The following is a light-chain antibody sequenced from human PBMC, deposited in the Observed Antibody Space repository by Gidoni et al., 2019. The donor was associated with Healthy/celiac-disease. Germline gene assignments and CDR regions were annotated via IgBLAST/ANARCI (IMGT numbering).Light chain of an antibody. CDR2: DVS. J-gene: IGLJ2*01. CDR1: SSDVGGHNY. CDR3: SSYTSSSTVV. V-gene: IGLV2-14*01. Sequence: QSALTQPASVSGSPGQSITISCTGTSSDVGGHNYVSWYQQHPGKAPKLMIYDVSNRPSGVSNRFSCSKSGNTASLTISGLQAEDEADYYCSSYTSSSTVVFGGGTKLTVL.